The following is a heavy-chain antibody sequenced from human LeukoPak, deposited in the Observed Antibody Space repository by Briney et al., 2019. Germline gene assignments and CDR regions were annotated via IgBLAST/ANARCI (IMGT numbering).Heavy chain of an antibody. CDR2: IYPSDSNT. Sequence: HGESLKISCKGSGYSSTSYWIGWVRQMPGKGLEWMGIIYPSDSNTRYSPSFQGQVTISADKSISTAYLQWSSLKASDTAMYYCARWRGSNYQYYFFDYWGQGTLVTVSS. CDR3: ARWRGSNYQYYFFDY. D-gene: IGHD3-10*01. CDR1: GYSSTSYW. V-gene: IGHV5-51*01. J-gene: IGHJ4*02.